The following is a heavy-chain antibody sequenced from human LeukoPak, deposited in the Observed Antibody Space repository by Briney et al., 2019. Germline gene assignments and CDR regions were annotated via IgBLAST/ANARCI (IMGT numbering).Heavy chain of an antibody. CDR3: ARGPNSSTDY. J-gene: IGHJ4*02. D-gene: IGHD2-2*01. V-gene: IGHV4-34*01. Sequence: PSETLSLTCAVYGGSFSGYHWSWIRQPPGKGLEWIGEINHSGSTNYKPSLKSRVTISVDKSKKQFSLKLSSVTAADTAVYYCARGPNSSTDYWGQGTLVTVSS. CDR2: INHSGST. CDR1: GGSFSGYH.